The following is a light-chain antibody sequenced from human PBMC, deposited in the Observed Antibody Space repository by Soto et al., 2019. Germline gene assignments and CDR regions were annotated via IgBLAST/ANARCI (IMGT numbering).Light chain of an antibody. V-gene: IGLV2-14*03. Sequence: QSALTQPASVSGSPGQSITISCTGTSRDVGGYNYVSWYQHHPGKVPKLVIYDVSKRPSGVSDRFSGSKSGNTASLTISGLQAEDEADYYCSSYSYSTTLYVFGTGTKVTVL. CDR1: SRDVGGYNY. CDR3: SSYSYSTTLYV. CDR2: DVS. J-gene: IGLJ1*01.